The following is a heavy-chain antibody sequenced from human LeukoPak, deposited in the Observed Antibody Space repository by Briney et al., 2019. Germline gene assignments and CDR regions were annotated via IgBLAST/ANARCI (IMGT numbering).Heavy chain of an antibody. CDR3: ARVIPVAGYYYYGMDV. CDR1: GFAFSSYT. Sequence: GGSLRLSCAASGFAFSSYTMNCVRQAPGKGLEWVSSISSSGSYIYYADSLKGRFTISRDNAKNSLYLQMNSLRAGDTAVYHCARVIPVAGYYYYGMDVWGQGTTVTVSS. D-gene: IGHD6-19*01. CDR2: ISSSGSYI. J-gene: IGHJ6*02. V-gene: IGHV3-21*06.